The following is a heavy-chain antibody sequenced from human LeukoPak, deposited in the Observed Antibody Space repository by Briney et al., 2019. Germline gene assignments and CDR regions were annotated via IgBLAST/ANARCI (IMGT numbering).Heavy chain of an antibody. Sequence: GGSLRLSCAASGFSVSSKYMSWVRQAPGKGLEWVATINAVDANTYYADSVKGRFTVSRDNSKNTLYLQINSLRAEDTAVYYCAKQFLDTNWGQGTLVTVSS. CDR3: AKQFLDTN. V-gene: IGHV3-23*01. CDR2: INAVDANT. J-gene: IGHJ4*02. CDR1: GFSVSSKY. D-gene: IGHD3-3*01.